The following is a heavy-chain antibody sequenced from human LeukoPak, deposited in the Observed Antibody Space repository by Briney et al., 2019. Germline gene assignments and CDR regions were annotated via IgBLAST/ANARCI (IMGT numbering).Heavy chain of an antibody. CDR2: IKQDGSEK. J-gene: IGHJ6*03. D-gene: IGHD6-25*01. V-gene: IGHV3-7*01. Sequence: GGSLRLSCAASGFTFSSYWMSWVRQAPGKGLEWVANIKQDGSEKYYVDSVKGRFTISRGNAKNSLYLQMNSLRAEDTAVYYCARDCRRSSGTMDVWGEGTTVTVSS. CDR1: GFTFSSYW. CDR3: ARDCRRSSGTMDV.